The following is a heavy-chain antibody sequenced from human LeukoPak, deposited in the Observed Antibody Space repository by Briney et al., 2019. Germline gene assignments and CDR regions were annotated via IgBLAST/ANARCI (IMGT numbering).Heavy chain of an antibody. D-gene: IGHD6-19*01. CDR2: IIPIFGTA. Sequence: ASVKVSCKASGGTFSSYAISWVRQAPGQGLEWMGGIIPIFGTANYAQKLQGRVTITADESTSTAYMELSSLRSEDTAVYYCARSDSSGWYVAGYWGQGTLVTVSS. V-gene: IGHV1-69*13. CDR3: ARSDSSGWYVAGY. J-gene: IGHJ4*02. CDR1: GGTFSSYA.